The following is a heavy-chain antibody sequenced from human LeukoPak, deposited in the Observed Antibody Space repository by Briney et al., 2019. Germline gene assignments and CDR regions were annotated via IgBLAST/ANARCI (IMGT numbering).Heavy chain of an antibody. V-gene: IGHV3-23*01. J-gene: IGHJ4*02. CDR2: ISGSGGST. CDR3: AKDRGVMTTVKGIRGFGHD. Sequence: PGGSLRLSCAASGFTFRSYAMSWVRQAPGKGLEWVSAISGSGGSTYYADSVKGRFTISRDNSKNTLYLQMNSLRAEDTAVYYCAKDRGVMTTVKGIRGFGHDWGQGTLVTVSS. D-gene: IGHD4-11*01. CDR1: GFTFRSYA.